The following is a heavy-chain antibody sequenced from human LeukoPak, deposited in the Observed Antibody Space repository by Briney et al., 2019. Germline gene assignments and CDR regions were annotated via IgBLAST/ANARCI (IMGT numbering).Heavy chain of an antibody. V-gene: IGHV3-72*01. CDR1: GFTFSEHY. J-gene: IGHJ1*01. CDR2: IRDKVNSYTT. Sequence: GGSLRLSCAVSGFTFSEHYMDWVRQAPGKGLEWVGRIRDKVNSYTTEYAASMKGRFTISRDDSKNSLYLQMNSLRAEDTAVYYCAKDHDRRSFVAAAGYQNAEYFQHWGQGTLVTVSS. CDR3: AKDHDRRSFVAAAGYQNAEYFQH. D-gene: IGHD6-13*01.